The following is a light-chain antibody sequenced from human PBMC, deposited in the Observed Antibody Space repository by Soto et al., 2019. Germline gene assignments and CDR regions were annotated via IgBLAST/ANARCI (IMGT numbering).Light chain of an antibody. CDR2: DAS. CDR3: QQRSNWPST. CDR1: QSVATS. J-gene: IGKJ4*01. Sequence: EIVLTQAPATLSLSPGERATLSCMAIQSVATSFAWYQQKPGQAPRLLIYDASNRATGIPARFSGSGSGTDFTLTISSLEPEAFAVYYCQQRSNWPSTFGGGTKVEIK. V-gene: IGKV3-11*01.